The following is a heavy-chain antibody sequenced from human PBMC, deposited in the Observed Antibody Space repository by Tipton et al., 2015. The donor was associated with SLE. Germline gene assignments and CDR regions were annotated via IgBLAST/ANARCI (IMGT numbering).Heavy chain of an antibody. CDR1: GFSFSNYD. CDR3: ARGNYASESYYRPYMDV. D-gene: IGHD3-10*01. CDR2: ISSSGDTI. Sequence: GSLRLSCAASGFSFSNYDMNWVRQAPGKGLEWVSYISSSGDTIYYADSVKGRFTISRDNADSSLYLQMSSLRAADTAVYYCARGNYASESYYRPYMDVWGKGTTVTVSS. V-gene: IGHV3-48*03. J-gene: IGHJ6*03.